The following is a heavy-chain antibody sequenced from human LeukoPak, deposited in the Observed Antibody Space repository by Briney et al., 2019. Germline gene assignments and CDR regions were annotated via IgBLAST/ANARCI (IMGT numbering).Heavy chain of an antibody. CDR1: GFTFSSYS. Sequence: PGGSLRLSCAASGFTFSSYSMHWVRQVPGKGPEFVSVIGGGGVTTFYADSVKDRFTISRDNSKNTLYLKMGSLRAEDMAVYYCAREGGGSGLWYYDLWGRGTLVTVSS. J-gene: IGHJ2*01. CDR2: IGGGGVTT. D-gene: IGHD1-26*01. V-gene: IGHV3-64*02. CDR3: AREGGGSGLWYYDL.